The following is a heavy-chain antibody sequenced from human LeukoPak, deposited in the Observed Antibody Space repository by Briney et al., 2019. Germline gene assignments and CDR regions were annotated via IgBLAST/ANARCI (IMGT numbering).Heavy chain of an antibody. CDR2: INTDGSST. CDR1: GFSFSSYW. V-gene: IGHV3-74*01. J-gene: IGHJ4*02. D-gene: IGHD1-14*01. CDR3: ARGYIGTGARGGFDY. Sequence: PGGSLRPSCAASGFSFSSYWMHWVRQAPGKGLVWVSRINTDGSSTSYADSVKGRFTISRDNAKNTLYLQMNSLRAEDTAVYYCARGYIGTGARGGFDYWGQGTLVTVSS.